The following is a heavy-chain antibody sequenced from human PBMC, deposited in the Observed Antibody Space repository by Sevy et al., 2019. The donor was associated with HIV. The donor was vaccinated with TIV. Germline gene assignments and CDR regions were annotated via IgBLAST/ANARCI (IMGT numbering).Heavy chain of an antibody. CDR2: ISATGNNI. V-gene: IGHV3-48*02. CDR3: ARALSSMVCAPYY. J-gene: IGHJ4*02. Sequence: GGSLRLSCAASGFTFSSYSMNWVRQAPGKGLELVAYISATGNNIYYADSVKGRFTMSRDNARNSLYLQMNSLRDDDTAVYSCARALSSMVCAPYYWGQGTQVTVSS. D-gene: IGHD2-8*01. CDR1: GFTFSSYS.